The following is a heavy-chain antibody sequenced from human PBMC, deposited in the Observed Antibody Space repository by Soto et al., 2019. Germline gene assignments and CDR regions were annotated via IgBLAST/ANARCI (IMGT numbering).Heavy chain of an antibody. V-gene: IGHV3-23*01. CDR1: GFSISDYA. D-gene: IGHD6-25*01. CDR2: ISDSGTKT. J-gene: IGHJ4*02. Sequence: PXGCMRLSCSASGFSISDYAMSWVRQAPGKGLEWVSSISDSGTKTFYADSVKGRFAISRDTSKNTVYMQMNNLRAEDTALYYCAKGGIRKDDYWGQGTVVTVSS. CDR3: AKGGIRKDDY.